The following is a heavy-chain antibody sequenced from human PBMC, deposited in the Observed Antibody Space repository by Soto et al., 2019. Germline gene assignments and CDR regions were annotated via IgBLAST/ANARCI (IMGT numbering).Heavy chain of an antibody. CDR2: IIPIFGTA. Sequence: QVQLGQSGAEVKKPGSSVKVSCKASGGTFSSYAISWVRQAPGQGLEWMGGIIPIFGTANYAQTFQVRVTITADESTSTAYMELSSLRSEDTAVYYCARPPEGRVGGYSLGYWGQGTLVTVSS. CDR1: GGTFSSYA. D-gene: IGHD6-6*01. V-gene: IGHV1-69*01. CDR3: ARPPEGRVGGYSLGY. J-gene: IGHJ4*02.